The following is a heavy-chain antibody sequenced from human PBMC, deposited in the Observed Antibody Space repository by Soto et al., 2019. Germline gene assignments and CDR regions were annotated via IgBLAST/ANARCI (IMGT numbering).Heavy chain of an antibody. J-gene: IGHJ4*02. V-gene: IGHV1-46*01. CDR2: INPSGDST. CDR1: GYTFSNYY. Sequence: ASVKVSCKGAGYTFSNYYMHWVRQAPGQGLEWMGIINPSGDSTSYAQELQGRVTMTRETSTSTLYMELSSLRSEDTAVYYCARATRSGSPHFDHWGQGTLVTVSS. D-gene: IGHD5-12*01. CDR3: ARATRSGSPHFDH.